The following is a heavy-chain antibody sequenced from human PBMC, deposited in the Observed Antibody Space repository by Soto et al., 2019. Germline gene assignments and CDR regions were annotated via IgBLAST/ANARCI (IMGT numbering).Heavy chain of an antibody. V-gene: IGHV3-73*01. CDR3: TRWAYSYGWYFDY. Sequence: EVQLVESGGGLVQPGGSLKLSCAASGFTFSGCAMHWVRQASGKGLEWLGRIRSKPNNYATEYAASVQGRFTISRDDSKNTAYLEMNSLKTEDTAVYYCTRWAYSYGWYFDYCGQGALVTVSS. J-gene: IGHJ4*02. D-gene: IGHD6-19*01. CDR1: GFTFSGCA. CDR2: IRSKPNNYAT.